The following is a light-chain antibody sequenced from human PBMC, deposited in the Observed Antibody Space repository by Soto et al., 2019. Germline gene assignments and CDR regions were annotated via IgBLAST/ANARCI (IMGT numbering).Light chain of an antibody. J-gene: IGKJ1*01. CDR2: DAS. Sequence: EILFTQSPATLSLFPGERGTLSCRASQSIGNSLAWYQHRPGQAPRLLIYDASNRATGIPARFSGSGSGTVFTLTIGSLEPEDFAFYYCQQRTNWHPWTFGQGTKVDIK. CDR3: QQRTNWHPWT. V-gene: IGKV3-11*01. CDR1: QSIGNS.